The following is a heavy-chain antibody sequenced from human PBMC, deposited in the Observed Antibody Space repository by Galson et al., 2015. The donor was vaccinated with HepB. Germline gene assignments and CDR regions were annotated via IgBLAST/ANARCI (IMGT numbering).Heavy chain of an antibody. Sequence: SLRLSCAASGLLVRDNYITWVRQAPGKGLEWVSVVFKGGSTYYTDSVKGRFTVSRDNSRNTVDLQMNRLRVEDTAVYYCARDRLGNDDVSGNYTYYKYFGMDVWGRGTTVTVSS. J-gene: IGHJ6*02. CDR3: ARDRLGNDDVSGNYTYYKYFGMDV. V-gene: IGHV3-53*01. CDR1: GLLVRDNY. CDR2: VFKGGST. D-gene: IGHD3-3*01.